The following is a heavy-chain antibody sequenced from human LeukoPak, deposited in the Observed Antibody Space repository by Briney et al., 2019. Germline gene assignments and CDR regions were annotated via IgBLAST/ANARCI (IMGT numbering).Heavy chain of an antibody. CDR3: ARDVYGGKFEPFDY. D-gene: IGHD4-23*01. V-gene: IGHV3-33*01. CDR1: GFTFSSYG. Sequence: TGGSLRLSCAASGFTFSSYGMHWVRQAPGKGLGWGAVIWYDGSNKYYADSVKGRFTISRDNSKNTLYLQMNSLRAEDTAVYYCARDVYGGKFEPFDYWGQGTLVTVSS. CDR2: IWYDGSNK. J-gene: IGHJ4*02.